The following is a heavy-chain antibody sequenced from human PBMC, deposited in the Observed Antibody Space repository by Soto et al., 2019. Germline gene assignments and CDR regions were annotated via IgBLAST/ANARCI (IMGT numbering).Heavy chain of an antibody. J-gene: IGHJ4*02. CDR3: ARGKGRVDFVISAANV. CDR2: VSYSGST. CDR1: GGSVSSGSYL. Sequence: SETLSLTCTVSGGSVSSGSYLWSWIRQPPGKGLEWIGFVSYSGSTNYNPSLKSRVSISLDTSKNQFSLKLTSVTAADTAFYYCARGKGRVDFVISAANVWGQGTQVT. D-gene: IGHD6-25*01. V-gene: IGHV4-61*01.